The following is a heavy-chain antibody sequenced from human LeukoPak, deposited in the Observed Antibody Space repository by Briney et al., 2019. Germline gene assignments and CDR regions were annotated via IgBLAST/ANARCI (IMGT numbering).Heavy chain of an antibody. CDR1: GGSISSSSYY. CDR2: INHSGST. D-gene: IGHD2-2*01. Sequence: SETLSLTCTVSGGSISSSSYYWGWIRQPPGKGLEWIGEINHSGSTNYNPSLKSRVTISVDTSKNQFSLKLSSVTAADTAVYYCARARGVYCSSTSCYSPRNYYYYGMDVWGQGTTVTVSS. CDR3: ARARGVYCSSTSCYSPRNYYYYGMDV. V-gene: IGHV4-39*07. J-gene: IGHJ6*02.